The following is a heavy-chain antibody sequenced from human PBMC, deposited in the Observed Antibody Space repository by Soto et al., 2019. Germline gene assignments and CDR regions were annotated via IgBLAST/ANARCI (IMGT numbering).Heavy chain of an antibody. Sequence: GASVKVCCKASGYTFTSYGINCVRQAPGQGLEWMGWISAYDGNTNYAQILQGRVSMTTDTSTNTAYMELRSLRSDDTAMYYCARGGYYDSSGSRNYYYYGMNVWGQGTTVTAP. CDR3: ARGGYYDSSGSRNYYYYGMNV. CDR2: ISAYDGNT. J-gene: IGHJ6*02. V-gene: IGHV1-18*01. D-gene: IGHD3-22*01. CDR1: GYTFTSYG.